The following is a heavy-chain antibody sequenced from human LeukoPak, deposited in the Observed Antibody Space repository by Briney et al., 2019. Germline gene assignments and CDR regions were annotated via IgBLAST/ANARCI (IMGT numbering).Heavy chain of an antibody. CDR3: AREGAYCSGGSCRADDY. CDR2: ISYDGSNK. CDR1: GFTFSSYA. Sequence: GGSLRLSCAASGFTFSSYAMHWVRQAPGKGLEWVAVISYDGSNKYYADSVKGRFTISRDNSKNTLYLQMNSLRADDTAVHYCAREGAYCSGGSCRADDYWGQGTLVTVSS. V-gene: IGHV3-30-3*01. J-gene: IGHJ4*02. D-gene: IGHD2-15*01.